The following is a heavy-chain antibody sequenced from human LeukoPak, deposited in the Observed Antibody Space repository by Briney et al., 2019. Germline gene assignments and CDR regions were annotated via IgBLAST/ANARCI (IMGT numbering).Heavy chain of an antibody. CDR3: ARDLGSRIAAASGLLGH. D-gene: IGHD6-13*01. Sequence: GGSLRLSCAASGFAFSDYSINWVRQAPGKGLEWVSSVSSSGRYTYYADSVKGRFTLSKDNANNSLFMEMTSLRAEDTAVYYCARDLGSRIAAASGLLGHWGQGTLVTVSS. CDR1: GFAFSDYS. CDR2: VSSSGRYT. V-gene: IGHV3-21*01. J-gene: IGHJ4*02.